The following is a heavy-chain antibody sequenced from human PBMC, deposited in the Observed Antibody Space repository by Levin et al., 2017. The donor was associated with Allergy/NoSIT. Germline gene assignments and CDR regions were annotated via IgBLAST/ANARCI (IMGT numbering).Heavy chain of an antibody. J-gene: IGHJ4*02. CDR3: ATSRGYSYGYAY. CDR1: GFTVSSNY. Sequence: GGSLRLSCAASGFTVSSNYMSWVRQAPGKGLEWVSVINSGGSTYYSDSVKGRFTISRDNSNNPLHLQMNSRRAEDTAVYYCATSRGYSYGYAYWGQGTLVTVSS. CDR2: INSGGST. V-gene: IGHV3-66*01. D-gene: IGHD5-18*01.